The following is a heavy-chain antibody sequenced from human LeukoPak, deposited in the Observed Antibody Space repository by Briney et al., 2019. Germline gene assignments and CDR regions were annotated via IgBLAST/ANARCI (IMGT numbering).Heavy chain of an antibody. D-gene: IGHD4-17*01. Sequence: PGGSLRLSCAASGFTFSSYSMNWVRPAPGKGLGWVSSISTTSSHIYYADSVKGRFTVSRDYAKNSLFLQMTSLRAEDTAVYYCARVAYGDYYLDYWGQGTLVTVSS. J-gene: IGHJ4*02. V-gene: IGHV3-21*01. CDR3: ARVAYGDYYLDY. CDR1: GFTFSSYS. CDR2: ISTTSSHI.